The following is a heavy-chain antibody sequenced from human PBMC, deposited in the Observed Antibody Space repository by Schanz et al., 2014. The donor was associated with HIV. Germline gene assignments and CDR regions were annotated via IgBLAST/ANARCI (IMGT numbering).Heavy chain of an antibody. D-gene: IGHD2-2*02. J-gene: IGHJ4*02. CDR2: ISSSGNTI. Sequence: QVQLVESGGGLVKSGGSLRLSCAASGITFSDYYMSWIRQAPGKGLEWVAYISSSGNTINYADSVKGRFTISRDNAKRRNPKTKNTCNTRNYADSVKGRFTISRDNAKNSLYLQMNSLRAEDTAVYYCARDPSRLVEAGYFDNWGQGTLVTVSS. V-gene: IGHV3-11*01. CDR3: GRFTISRDNAKNSLYLQMNSLRAEDTAVYYCARDPSRLVEAGYFDN. CDR1: GITFSDYY.